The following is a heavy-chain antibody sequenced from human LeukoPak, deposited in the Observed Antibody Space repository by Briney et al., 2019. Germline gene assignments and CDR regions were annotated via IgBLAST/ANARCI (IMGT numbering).Heavy chain of an antibody. J-gene: IGHJ6*03. CDR1: GFTFTNYN. CDR2: ISSGSDYI. D-gene: IGHD1/OR15-1a*01. CDR3: ARDVAEQHYYVYMDV. V-gene: IGHV3-21*01. Sequence: GGSLRLSCVDSGFTFTNYNMNWVRQAPGKGLEWVSSISSGSDYIYYADSLQGRFTISRDNARNSLYLQMNSLRADDTAVYFCARDVAEQHYYVYMDVWGKGTTVIVSS.